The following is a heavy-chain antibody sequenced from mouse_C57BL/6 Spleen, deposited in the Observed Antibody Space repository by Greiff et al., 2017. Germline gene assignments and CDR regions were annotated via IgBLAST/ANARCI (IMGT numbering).Heavy chain of an antibody. CDR3: TRKSVITSGEDY. D-gene: IGHD1-1*01. V-gene: IGHV1-15*01. CDR1: GYTFTDYE. CDR2: IDPETGGT. J-gene: IGHJ4*01. Sequence: QVQLKQSGAELVRPGASVTLSCKASGYTFTDYEMHWVKQTPVHGLEWIGAIDPETGGTAYNQKFKGKAILTADKSSSNAYMKLRSLTSEDSAVYYCTRKSVITSGEDYWGQGTSVTVSS.